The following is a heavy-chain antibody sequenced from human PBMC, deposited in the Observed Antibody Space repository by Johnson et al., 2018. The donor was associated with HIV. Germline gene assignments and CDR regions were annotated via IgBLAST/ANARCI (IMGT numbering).Heavy chain of an antibody. V-gene: IGHV3-20*04. J-gene: IGHJ3*02. D-gene: IGHD4-17*01. CDR1: GFTFDEHG. Sequence: VQLVESGGGVVRPGESLRLSCAASGFTFDEHGMSWVRQAPGKGLEWVSGIAWNGATTGYADSVKGRFTISRDNVKKSLYLQMNDLRAEDTAVYYCARAGYGDFWDAFDIWGQGTMVTVSS. CDR3: ARAGYGDFWDAFDI. CDR2: IAWNGATT.